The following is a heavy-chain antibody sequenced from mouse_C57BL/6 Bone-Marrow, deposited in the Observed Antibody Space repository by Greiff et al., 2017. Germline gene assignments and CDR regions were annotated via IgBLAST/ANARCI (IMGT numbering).Heavy chain of an antibody. J-gene: IGHJ2*01. CDR2: IYPRSGNT. CDR1: GYTFTSYG. D-gene: IGHD2-2*01. V-gene: IGHV1-81*01. CDR3: ARGDLLWLRQGVDY. Sequence: QVQLQQSGAELARPGASVKLSCKASGYTFTSYGISWVKQRTGQGLEWIGEIYPRSGNTYYNEKFKGKATLTADKSSSTAYMELRSLTSEDSAVDFCARGDLLWLRQGVDYWGQGTTLTVSS.